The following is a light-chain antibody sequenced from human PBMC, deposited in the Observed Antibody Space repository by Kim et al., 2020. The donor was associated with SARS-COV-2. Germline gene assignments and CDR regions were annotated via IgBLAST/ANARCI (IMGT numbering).Light chain of an antibody. CDR2: GAS. J-gene: IGKJ2*01. V-gene: IGKV3-20*01. Sequence: LSPGESATLSCRASQSVSSSTLAWYQLKPGQAPRLVIYGASSRATGIPDRFSGSGSGTDFTLTISRLEPEDFAVYYCQQFSSSAYTFGQGTKLEI. CDR1: QSVSSST. CDR3: QQFSSSAYT.